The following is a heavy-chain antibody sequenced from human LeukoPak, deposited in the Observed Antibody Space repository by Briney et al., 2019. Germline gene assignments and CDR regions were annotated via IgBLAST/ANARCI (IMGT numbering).Heavy chain of an antibody. CDR3: ARGSPGVAAQTYYFDY. V-gene: IGHV4-61*01. CDR2: IYYSGST. CDR1: GGYVSSGSYY. J-gene: IGHJ4*02. Sequence: PSETLSLTCTVSGGYVSSGSYYWSWIRQPPGKGLEWIGYIYYSGSTNYNPSLKSRVTISVDKSKNQFSLKLSSVTAADTAVYYCARGSPGVAAQTYYFDYWGQGTLVTVSS. D-gene: IGHD2-15*01.